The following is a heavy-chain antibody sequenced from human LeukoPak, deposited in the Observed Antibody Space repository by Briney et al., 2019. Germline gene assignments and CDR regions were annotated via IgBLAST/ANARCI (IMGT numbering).Heavy chain of an antibody. CDR1: GGSVSGSY. CDR3: ARGHGSPDY. D-gene: IGHD2-15*01. Sequence: SETLSLTCAVSGGSVSGSYWSWIRQPPGKGLDYIGYISHSGSTEYNPSLNSRATISVDTSKNRFSLELTSVTAADTAVYYCARGHGSPDYWGQGTLVTVSS. J-gene: IGHJ4*02. CDR2: ISHSGST. V-gene: IGHV4-59*02.